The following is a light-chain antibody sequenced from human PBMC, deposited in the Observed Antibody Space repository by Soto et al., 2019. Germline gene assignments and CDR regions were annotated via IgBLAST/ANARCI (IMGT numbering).Light chain of an antibody. CDR2: TAS. CDR1: QSVSDY. J-gene: IGKJ1*01. CDR3: QQYSNRPRT. Sequence: EIVMTQSPATLSVSPGERATLSCRASQSVSDYLAWYQQTPGQPPRLLIYTASTSATGIPARFSGSGSGTEFTLTISSLQSEDFAVYYCQQYSNRPRTFGQGTRVEIK. V-gene: IGKV3-15*01.